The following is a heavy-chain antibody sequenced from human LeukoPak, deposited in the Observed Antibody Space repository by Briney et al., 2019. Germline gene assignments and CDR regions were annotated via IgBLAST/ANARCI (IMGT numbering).Heavy chain of an antibody. CDR2: IYHSGST. V-gene: IGHV4-30-2*01. CDR1: GGSISSGGYY. J-gene: IGHJ3*02. CDR3: ARERSGEKWELQTVDAFDI. D-gene: IGHD1-26*01. Sequence: SQTLSLTCTVSGGSISSGGYYWSWIRQPPGKGLEWIGYIYHSGSTYYNPSLKSRVTISVDRSKNQFSLKLSSVTAADTAVYYCARERSGEKWELQTVDAFDIWGQGTMVTVSS.